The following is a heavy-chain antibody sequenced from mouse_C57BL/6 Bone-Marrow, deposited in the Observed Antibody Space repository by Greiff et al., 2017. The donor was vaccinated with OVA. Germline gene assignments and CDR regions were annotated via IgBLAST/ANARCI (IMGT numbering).Heavy chain of an antibody. J-gene: IGHJ3*01. CDR3: TTGGCDWFAY. Sequence: VQLQQSGAELVRPGASVKLSCTASGFNIKDDYMHWVKQRPEQGLEWIGWIDPENGDTEYASKFQGKATITADTSSNTAYLQLSSLKSEDTAVYYCTTGGCDWFAYWGQGTLVTVSA. V-gene: IGHV14-4*01. CDR2: IDPENGDT. CDR1: GFNIKDDY. D-gene: IGHD3-3*01.